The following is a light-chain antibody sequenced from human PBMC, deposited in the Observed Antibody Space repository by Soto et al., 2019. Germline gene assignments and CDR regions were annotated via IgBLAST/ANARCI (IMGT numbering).Light chain of an antibody. Sequence: EIVLTQSPRTLSLSPGERATLSCRASQSVSSSYLAWYQQKPGQAPRLLIYGASSRATGIPGRFSGSGSGTDFTLTISRLEPEDFAVYYCQQYGSSHLTFGQGTKVDIK. CDR1: QSVSSSY. CDR3: QQYGSSHLT. V-gene: IGKV3-20*01. J-gene: IGKJ1*01. CDR2: GAS.